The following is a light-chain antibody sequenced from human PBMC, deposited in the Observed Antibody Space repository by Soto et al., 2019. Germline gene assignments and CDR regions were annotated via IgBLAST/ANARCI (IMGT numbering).Light chain of an antibody. J-gene: IGLJ1*01. Sequence: QSVLTQPASVSGSPGQSITISCTGTSSDIGGYKYVSWYQQHPGKAPKLMIYDVSNRPSGVSNRFSGSKSGNTATLTISGIQGEEVDEYYCSSYTGGSNYVSGTGTKVKVL. CDR1: SSDIGGYKY. V-gene: IGLV2-14*01. CDR3: SSYTGGSNYV. CDR2: DVS.